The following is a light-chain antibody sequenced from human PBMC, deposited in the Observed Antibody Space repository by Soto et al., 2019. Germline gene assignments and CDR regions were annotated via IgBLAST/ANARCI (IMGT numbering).Light chain of an antibody. CDR3: QHYNSYPWT. V-gene: IGKV1-5*03. Sequence: IQLTQSPSSLSASVGDRVTVTCRASQTISSWLAWYQQKPGKAPKLLIYKASSLESGVPSRFSGSGSGTEFTLTIGSLQPDDFATYYCQHYNSYPWTFGQGTKVDIK. J-gene: IGKJ1*01. CDR2: KAS. CDR1: QTISSW.